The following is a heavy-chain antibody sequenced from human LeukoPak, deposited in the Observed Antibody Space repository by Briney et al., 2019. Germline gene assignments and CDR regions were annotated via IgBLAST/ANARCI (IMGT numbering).Heavy chain of an antibody. D-gene: IGHD3-9*01. V-gene: IGHV3-21*01. Sequence: GGSLRLSCATSGLTFTSYIMHWVRQAPGKGLEWVSSVSGSGAYIYYADSVKGRFTISRDNAKNSLSLQMNSLRAEDTAVYYCARDGTGYHNVFEHWGQGTLVTVSS. CDR1: GLTFTSYI. CDR2: VSGSGAYI. J-gene: IGHJ4*02. CDR3: ARDGTGYHNVFEH.